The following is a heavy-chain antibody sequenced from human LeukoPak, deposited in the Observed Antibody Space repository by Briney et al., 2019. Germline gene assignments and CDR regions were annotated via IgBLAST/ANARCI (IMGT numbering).Heavy chain of an antibody. J-gene: IGHJ4*02. CDR2: ICYSGST. CDR1: GGSISSYY. CDR3: ARYVWGSYPTFEDY. Sequence: SETLSLTCTVSGGSISSYYWSWIRQPPGKGLEWIGYICYSGSTNYNPSLKSRVTISVDMSKNQFSLKLSSVTAADTAVYYCARYVWGSYPTFEDYWGQGTLVTVSS. D-gene: IGHD3-16*02. V-gene: IGHV4-59*01.